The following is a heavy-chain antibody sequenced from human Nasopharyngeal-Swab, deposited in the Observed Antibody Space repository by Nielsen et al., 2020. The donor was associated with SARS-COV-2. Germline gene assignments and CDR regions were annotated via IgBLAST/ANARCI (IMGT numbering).Heavy chain of an antibody. CDR2: ISELGSGI. D-gene: IGHD1-14*01. Sequence: GGSLRLSCAASGFRITTYGMTWVSQAPGKGLEWVSSISELGSGIYYADSVRGRFSISRDTSKNTVYLQMNTLRADDTALYFCTRGLTGHIVQWNPSPYWGQGTLVTVSS. CDR1: GFRITTYG. J-gene: IGHJ4*02. V-gene: IGHV3-23*01. CDR3: TRGLTGHIVQWNPSPY.